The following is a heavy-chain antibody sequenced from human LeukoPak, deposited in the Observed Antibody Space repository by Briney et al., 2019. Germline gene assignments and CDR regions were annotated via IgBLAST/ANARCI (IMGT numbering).Heavy chain of an antibody. J-gene: IGHJ4*02. CDR3: ARIVQWPKGFDH. CDR1: GFTFSTYA. Sequence: GGSLRLSCAASGFTFSTYAMTWVRQAPGKGLHYVSAISIGGNTFYADSVKGRFTISRDNSKNTLYLQMSGLRVEDTAAYYCARIVQWPKGFDHWGQGTLVTVSS. D-gene: IGHD6-19*01. V-gene: IGHV3-23*01. CDR2: ISIGGNT.